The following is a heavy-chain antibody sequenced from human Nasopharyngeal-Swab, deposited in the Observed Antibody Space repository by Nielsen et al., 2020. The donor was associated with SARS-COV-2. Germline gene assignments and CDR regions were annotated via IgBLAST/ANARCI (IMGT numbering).Heavy chain of an antibody. D-gene: IGHD1-26*01. V-gene: IGHV1-24*01. J-gene: IGHJ4*02. CDR2: FDPEDGET. CDR1: GYTLTELS. Sequence: ASVKVSCKVSGYTLTELSMHWVRQAPGKGLEWVGGFDPEDGETIYAQKFQGRVTMTEDTSTDTAYMELSSLTSEDTAVYYCTTVAGSYGRFDYWGQETLVTVSS. CDR3: TTVAGSYGRFDY.